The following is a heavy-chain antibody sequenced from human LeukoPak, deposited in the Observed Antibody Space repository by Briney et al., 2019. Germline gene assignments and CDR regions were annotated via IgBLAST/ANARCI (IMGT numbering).Heavy chain of an antibody. Sequence: GGSLRPSCAASGFTFSSYWMSWVRQAPGKGLEWVANINPDESVKNYVDSVKGRFTISRDNAKNSLYVQIDSLTVEDTAVYYCARVRCCEGSGLIYFDPWSQGTLVTVSS. CDR1: GFTFSSYW. J-gene: IGHJ5*02. V-gene: IGHV3-7*01. CDR3: ARVRCCEGSGLIYFDP. D-gene: IGHD6-19*01. CDR2: INPDESVK.